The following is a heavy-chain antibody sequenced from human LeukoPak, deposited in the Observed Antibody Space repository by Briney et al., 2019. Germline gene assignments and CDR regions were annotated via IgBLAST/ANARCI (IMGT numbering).Heavy chain of an antibody. D-gene: IGHD3-10*01. J-gene: IGHJ4*02. CDR2: ASFDESKT. V-gene: IGHV3-33*08. CDR3: ARAGKWLPDDLDY. CDR1: GFSFDTYT. Sequence: GGSLRLSCAASGFSFDTYTMSWVRQAPGKGLEWVAFASFDESKTYYMDSVKGRFAISRDNSKNTLYLQLTSLKAEDTAVYYCARAGKWLPDDLDYWGQGTLVTVSS.